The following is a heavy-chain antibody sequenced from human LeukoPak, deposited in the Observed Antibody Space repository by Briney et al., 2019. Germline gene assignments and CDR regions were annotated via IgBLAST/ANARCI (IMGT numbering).Heavy chain of an antibody. V-gene: IGHV1-18*01. Sequence: ASVKVSCKASGYTFTSYGISWVRQAPGQGLEWMGWISAYNGNTNYAQKLQGRVTMTTDTSTSTAYMELSRLRSDDTAVYYCARERITMVRGRENWFDPWGQGTLVTVSS. CDR2: ISAYNGNT. D-gene: IGHD3-10*01. CDR3: ARERITMVRGRENWFDP. CDR1: GYTFTSYG. J-gene: IGHJ5*02.